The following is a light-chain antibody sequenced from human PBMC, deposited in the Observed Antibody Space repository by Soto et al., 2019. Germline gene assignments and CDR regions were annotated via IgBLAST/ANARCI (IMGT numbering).Light chain of an antibody. CDR3: PSYDSSLSVVV. CDR1: SSNIGAGHA. J-gene: IGLJ2*01. Sequence: QSVLTQPPSVSGAPGQTVTMSCTGNSSNIGAGHAVHWYQQLPGTAPKLLIFANTNRPSGVPDRFSVSKSATPAPLAITGLPAEDAADYYCPSYDSSLSVVVFGGGTKVTVL. V-gene: IGLV1-40*01. CDR2: ANT.